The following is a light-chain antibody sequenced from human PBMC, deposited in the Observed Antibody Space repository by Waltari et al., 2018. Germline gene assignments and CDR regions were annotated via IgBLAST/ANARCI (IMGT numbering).Light chain of an antibody. Sequence: QSVLTQPPSVSGTPGQRVTIPCSGSSSNIGRTFAFWYQQFPGPAPKLLKYWNKQRPSGVPDRFSGSKSGTSTSLAISGLRSEDEADYYCAAWDDSLRRKVFGGGTKLTVL. CDR3: AAWDDSLRRKV. CDR1: SSNIGRTF. CDR2: WNK. V-gene: IGLV1-47*01. J-gene: IGLJ3*02.